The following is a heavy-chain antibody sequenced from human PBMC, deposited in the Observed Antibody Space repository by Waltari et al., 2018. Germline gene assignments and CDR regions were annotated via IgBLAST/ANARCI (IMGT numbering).Heavy chain of an antibody. Sequence: QVQLQESGPGLVKPSETLSLTCAVSGYSISSGYYWGWIRQPPGKGLEWIGSIYHSGGTYYNPSLKSRVTISVDTSKNQFSLKLSSVTAADTAVYYCARARGQQPPEYWGQGTLVTVSS. CDR1: GYSISSGYY. CDR2: IYHSGGT. CDR3: ARARGQQPPEY. J-gene: IGHJ4*02. D-gene: IGHD6-13*01. V-gene: IGHV4-38-2*01.